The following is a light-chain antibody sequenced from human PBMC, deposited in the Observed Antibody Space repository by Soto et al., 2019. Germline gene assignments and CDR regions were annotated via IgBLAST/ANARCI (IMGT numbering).Light chain of an antibody. CDR2: EVS. V-gene: IGLV2-8*01. Sequence: QSVLTQPPSASGSPGQSVAISCTGTSSDVGGNNYVSWYQQHPGKAPKLIIYEVSKRPSGVPDRFSGSKSGNTASLTVSGLQAEDEADYYCSSDGGTRVFGGGTKLTVL. CDR1: SSDVGGNNY. CDR3: SSDGGTRV. J-gene: IGLJ2*01.